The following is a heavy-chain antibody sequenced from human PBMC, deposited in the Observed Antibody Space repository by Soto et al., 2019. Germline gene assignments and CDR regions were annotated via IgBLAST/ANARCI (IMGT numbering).Heavy chain of an antibody. CDR1: AASVRSGDYY. D-gene: IGHD4-17*01. V-gene: IGHV4-30-4*01. J-gene: IGHJ4*02. CDR3: VGTGTTDDY. CDR2: INNSGGS. Sequence: SETLCLTCRVSAASVRSGDYYWSTIRQAPGKGLEWIGYINNSGGSYYSPSRKGRLPIPIDTSKNQFYLKLNPVTAADPAIYYCVGTGTTDDYWGRGPMVTASS.